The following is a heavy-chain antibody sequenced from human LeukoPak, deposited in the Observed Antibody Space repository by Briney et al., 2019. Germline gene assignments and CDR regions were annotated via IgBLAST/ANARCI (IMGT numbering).Heavy chain of an antibody. D-gene: IGHD2-15*01. CDR2: ISVSGDKT. CDR3: EKLAAASEYSFTDV. J-gene: IGHJ6*02. V-gene: IGHV3-23*01. CDR1: GFTFSTYA. Sequence: PGGSLRLSCAASGFTFSTYAMSWVRQAPGKGLEWVSAISVSGDKTYYAGSVKGRYTISRDNSKNTLFLQMNRLRAEGTAVYYCEKLAAASEYSFTDVWGQGTTVTVSS.